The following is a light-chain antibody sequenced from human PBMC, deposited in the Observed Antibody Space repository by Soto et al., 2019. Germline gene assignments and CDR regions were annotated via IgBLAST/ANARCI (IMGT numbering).Light chain of an antibody. J-gene: IGLJ1*01. CDR1: SANIGGNS. Sequence: VLTQPPSVSGAPGQRVAISCTGSSANIGGNSVSWYQQLPGTAPKLLIYDDDKRPSGIPDRFSGSKSGTSATLGITGFQTGDEADYYCGSWDSSLSAYVFATGTKV. CDR3: GSWDSSLSAYV. CDR2: DDD. V-gene: IGLV1-51*01.